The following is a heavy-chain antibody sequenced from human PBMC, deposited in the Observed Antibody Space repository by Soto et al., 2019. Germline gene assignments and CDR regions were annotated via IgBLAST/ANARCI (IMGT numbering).Heavy chain of an antibody. Sequence: GGSLRLSCAASGFTFSSYSMNWVRQAPGKGLEWVSSISSSSSYIYYADSVKGRFTISRDNAKNSLYLQMDSLRAEDTAVYYCARDIDFRSGVVAATFRGGDYYGMDVWGQGTTVTVSS. CDR3: ARDIDFRSGVVAATFRGGDYYGMDV. J-gene: IGHJ6*02. V-gene: IGHV3-21*01. CDR2: ISSSSSYI. D-gene: IGHD2-15*01. CDR1: GFTFSSYS.